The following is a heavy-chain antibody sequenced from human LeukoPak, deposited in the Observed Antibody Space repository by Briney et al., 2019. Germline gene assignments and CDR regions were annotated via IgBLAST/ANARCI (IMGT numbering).Heavy chain of an antibody. CDR2: IYSGGST. D-gene: IGHD1-26*01. V-gene: IGHV3-53*05. J-gene: IGHJ4*02. Sequence: GGSLRLSCAASGFTVSSNYMSWVRQAPGKGLEWVSVIYSGGSTYYADSVKGRFTISRDNSKNTLYLQMGSLRAEDMAVYYCARDTGSYYFDYWGQGTLVTVSS. CDR3: ARDTGSYYFDY. CDR1: GFTVSSNY.